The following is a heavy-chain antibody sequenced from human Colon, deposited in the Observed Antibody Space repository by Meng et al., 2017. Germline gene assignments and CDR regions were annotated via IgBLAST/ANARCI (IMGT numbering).Heavy chain of an antibody. D-gene: IGHD1-26*01. CDR3: AREDGSIGFTPAGQ. V-gene: IGHV4-4*02. J-gene: IGHJ1*01. CDR1: GGSISSTNW. CDR2: ISQSGSS. Sequence: ESGPGLVSPSGTLSLTCAVSGGSISSTNWWSWIRQPPGKGLEWIGEISQSGSSNYNPSLKSRVTMSLDKFKNHFFLNLSSVSAADTAVYYCAREDGSIGFTPAGQWGQGTLVTVSS.